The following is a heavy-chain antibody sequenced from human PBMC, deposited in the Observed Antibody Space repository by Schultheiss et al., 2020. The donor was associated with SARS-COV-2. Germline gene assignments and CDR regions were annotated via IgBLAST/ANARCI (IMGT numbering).Heavy chain of an antibody. CDR2: IYYSGST. CDR3: ASSHPLPTNWFDP. J-gene: IGHJ5*02. CDR1: GGSISSYY. V-gene: IGHV4-59*12. Sequence: SETLSLTCTVSGGSISSYYWSWIRQHPGKGLEWIGYIYYSGSTYYNPSLKSRVTISVDTSKNQFSLKLSSVTAADTAVYYCASSHPLPTNWFDPWGQGTLVTVSS.